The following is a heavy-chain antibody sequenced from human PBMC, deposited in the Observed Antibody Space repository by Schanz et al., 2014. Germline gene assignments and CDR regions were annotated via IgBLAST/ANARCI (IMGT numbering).Heavy chain of an antibody. V-gene: IGHV3-23*03. D-gene: IGHD3-10*02. J-gene: IGHJ4*02. CDR1: GFTFSDYA. CDR2: FVHPGGST. Sequence: EVQLMESGGGLVKPGGSLRLSCAASGFTFSDYAMCWVRQAPGKGLEWVSFVHPGGSTYYPDSVKGRFTISRDSSKNTLYLQMNSLRPEDTAIYYCAKNQYDDVDLSSFYFDFWGQGTLVTVSS. CDR3: AKNQYDDVDLSSFYFDF.